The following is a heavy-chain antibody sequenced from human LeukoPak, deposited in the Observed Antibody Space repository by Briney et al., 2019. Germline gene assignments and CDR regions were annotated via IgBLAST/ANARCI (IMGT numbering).Heavy chain of an antibody. CDR3: ARGLATTAMAP. D-gene: IGHD5-18*01. Sequence: SETLSLTCTVPGGSISSIGYYWSWIRQYPGKGLEWIGYIYYSGSTNYNPSLKSRVTISVDTSKNQSSLKLSSVTAADTAVYYCARGLATTAMAPWGQGTLVTVSS. J-gene: IGHJ5*02. V-gene: IGHV4-61*08. CDR2: IYYSGST. CDR1: GGSISSIGYY.